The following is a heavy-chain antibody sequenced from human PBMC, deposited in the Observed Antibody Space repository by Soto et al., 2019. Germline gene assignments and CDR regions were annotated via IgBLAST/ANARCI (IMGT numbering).Heavy chain of an antibody. V-gene: IGHV1-2*02. CDR1: GYTFSGFY. CDR2: INPNSGGT. D-gene: IGHD6-19*01. Sequence: VKVSCKASGYTFSGFYMHWVRQAPGQGLEWMGWINPNSGGTKSAEKFQGRVTMTRDTSISTAYMELSRLTSDDTAVYYCASAAVTGTAGLDFWGQGTQVTVSS. J-gene: IGHJ4*02. CDR3: ASAAVTGTAGLDF.